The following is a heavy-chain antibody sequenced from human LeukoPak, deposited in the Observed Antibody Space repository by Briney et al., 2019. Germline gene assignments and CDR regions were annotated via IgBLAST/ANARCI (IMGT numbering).Heavy chain of an antibody. V-gene: IGHV1-46*01. CDR1: GYTFTSYY. J-gene: IGHJ4*02. Sequence: ASVKVSCKASGYTFTSYYMHWVRQAPGQGLEWMGIINPSGGRTSYAQKFQGRVTMTRDTSTSTVYMELSSLRSEDTAVYYCARNYDSGSYEPAYFDYWGQGTLVTVSS. CDR2: INPSGGRT. D-gene: IGHD1-26*01. CDR3: ARNYDSGSYEPAYFDY.